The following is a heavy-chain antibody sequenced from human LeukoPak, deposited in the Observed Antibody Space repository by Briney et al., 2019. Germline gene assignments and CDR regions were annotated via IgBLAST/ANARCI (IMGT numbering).Heavy chain of an antibody. CDR3: ASRFKYGDYLDY. D-gene: IGHD4-17*01. CDR2: ITPGGST. Sequence: PSETLSLTCAVYRGSFSGFFWTWVRQPPGKGLEWIGDITPGGSTNYNSSLKSRLSMSLDSSRDQFSLKLSLVTAADTAIYYCASRFKYGDYLDYWGQGTLITVSS. J-gene: IGHJ4*02. CDR1: RGSFSGFF. V-gene: IGHV4-34*01.